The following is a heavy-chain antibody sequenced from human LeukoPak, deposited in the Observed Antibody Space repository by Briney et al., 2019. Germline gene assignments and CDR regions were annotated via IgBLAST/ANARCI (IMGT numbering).Heavy chain of an antibody. CDR1: GGSISSSNW. CDR3: ARRDGSYYVNAFDI. D-gene: IGHD1-26*01. J-gene: IGHJ3*02. Sequence: SETLPLTCAVSGGSISSSNWWSWIRQPPGKGLEWIGEIYHSGSTNYNPSLKSRVTISVDKSKTQFSLKLSSVTAADTAVYYCARRDGSYYVNAFDIWGQGTMVTVSS. CDR2: IYHSGST. V-gene: IGHV4-4*02.